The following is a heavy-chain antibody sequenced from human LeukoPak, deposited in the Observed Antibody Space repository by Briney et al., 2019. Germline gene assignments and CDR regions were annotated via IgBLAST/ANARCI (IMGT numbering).Heavy chain of an antibody. J-gene: IGHJ4*02. V-gene: IGHV3-23*01. CDR1: GFTFSSYT. CDR3: AKFVGSIAARPGFDY. D-gene: IGHD6-6*01. Sequence: GGSLRLSCAASGFTFSSYTMSWVRQAPGKGLEWVSAISGSGGSTYYADSVKGRFTISRDNSKNTLYLQMNSLRAEDTAVYYCAKFVGSIAARPGFDYWGQGTLVTVSS. CDR2: ISGSGGST.